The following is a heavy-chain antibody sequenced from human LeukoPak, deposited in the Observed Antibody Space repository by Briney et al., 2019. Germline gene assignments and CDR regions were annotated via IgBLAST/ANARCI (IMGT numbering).Heavy chain of an antibody. CDR2: ISGSGGST. J-gene: IGHJ4*02. CDR1: GITLSNYG. V-gene: IGHV3-23*01. Sequence: PGGSLRLSCAVSGITLSNYGMSWVRQAPGKGLEWVARISGSGGSTNYADSVKGRFSISRDNPKNTLYLQMNSLRAEDTAVYFCAKRGVVIRVILVGFHKEAYYFDSWGQGALVTVSS. D-gene: IGHD3-22*01. CDR3: AKRGVVIRVILVGFHKEAYYFDS.